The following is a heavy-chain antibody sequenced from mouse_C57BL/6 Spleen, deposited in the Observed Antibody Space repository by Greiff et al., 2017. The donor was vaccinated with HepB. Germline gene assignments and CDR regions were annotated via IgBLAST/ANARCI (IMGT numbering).Heavy chain of an antibody. CDR3: ARGIYYDSDGYFDV. J-gene: IGHJ1*03. CDR2: IDPSDSET. D-gene: IGHD2-4*01. Sequence: QVQLQQPGAELVRPGSSVKLSCKASGYTFTSYWMHWVKQRPIQGLEWIGNIDPSDSETHYNQKFKDKATLTVDKSSSTAYMQLSSLTSEDSAVYYCARGIYYDSDGYFDVWGTGTTVTVSS. V-gene: IGHV1-52*01. CDR1: GYTFTSYW.